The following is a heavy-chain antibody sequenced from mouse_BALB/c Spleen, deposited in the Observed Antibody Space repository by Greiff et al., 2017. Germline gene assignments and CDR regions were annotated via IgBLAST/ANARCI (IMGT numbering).Heavy chain of an antibody. J-gene: IGHJ4*01. Sequence: QAQLKQSGPELVRPGVSVKISCKGSGYTFTDYAMHWVKQSHAKSLEWIGVISTYYGNTNYNQKFKGKATMTVDKSSSTAYMELARLTSEDSAIYYCAMITTGFYAMDYWGQGTSVTVSS. V-gene: IGHV1-67*01. CDR1: GYTFTDYA. CDR3: AMITTGFYAMDY. CDR2: ISTYYGNT. D-gene: IGHD2-4*01.